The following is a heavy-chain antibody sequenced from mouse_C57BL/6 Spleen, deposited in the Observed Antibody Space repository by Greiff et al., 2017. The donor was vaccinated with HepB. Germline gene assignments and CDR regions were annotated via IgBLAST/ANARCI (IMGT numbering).Heavy chain of an antibody. V-gene: IGHV1-82*01. CDR2: IYPGDGDT. J-gene: IGHJ1*03. D-gene: IGHD2-4*01. CDR1: GYAFSSSW. CDR3: ARSDYDGGDWYFDV. Sequence: VQLQQSGPELVKPGASVKISCKASGYAFSSSWMNWVKQRPGKGLEWIGRIYPGDGDTNYNGKFKGKATLTADKSSSTAYMQLSSLTSEDSAVYFCARSDYDGGDWYFDVWGTGTTVTVSS.